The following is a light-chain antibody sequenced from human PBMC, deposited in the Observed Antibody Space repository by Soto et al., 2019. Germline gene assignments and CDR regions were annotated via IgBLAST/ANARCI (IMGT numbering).Light chain of an antibody. J-gene: IGKJ3*01. CDR3: QQRGNWPIT. V-gene: IGKV3-11*01. CDR2: DAS. CDR1: QSISSY. Sequence: EIVLTQSPATLSLSPGERATLSCRASQSISSYLAWYQQKPGQAPRLLIYDASNRATGIPVRFSGSGSGTDFILIISSLEPEDFAVYYCQQRGNWPITFGPGTKVDIK.